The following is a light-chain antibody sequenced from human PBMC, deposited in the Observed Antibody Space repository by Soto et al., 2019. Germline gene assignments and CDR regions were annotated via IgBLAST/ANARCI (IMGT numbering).Light chain of an antibody. J-gene: IGLJ1*01. CDR2: SNK. V-gene: IGLV1-44*01. Sequence: QSVLTQPPSASGTPGQRVTISCSGSNSNIGSNTVEWYQQVPGKAPKLLISSNKQRPSGVPDRFSGSKSGTSASLAISGLQSEDEAHYYCAAWDDSLNGPFFGTGTKVTVL. CDR3: AAWDDSLNGPF. CDR1: NSNIGSNT.